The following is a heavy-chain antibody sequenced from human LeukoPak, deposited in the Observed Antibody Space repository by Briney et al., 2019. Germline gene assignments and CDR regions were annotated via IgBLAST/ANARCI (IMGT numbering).Heavy chain of an antibody. CDR2: MNPNSGNT. V-gene: IGHV1-8*01. D-gene: IGHD3-3*01. Sequence: ASVKVSCKASGYTFTSNDINWVRQATGQGLEWMGWMNPNSGNTAYAQKFQGRVTMTRNTSISTAYMELSSLRSEDTAVYYCAKVGTLRENWFDPWGQGTLVTVSS. CDR3: AKVGTLRENWFDP. J-gene: IGHJ5*02. CDR1: GYTFTSND.